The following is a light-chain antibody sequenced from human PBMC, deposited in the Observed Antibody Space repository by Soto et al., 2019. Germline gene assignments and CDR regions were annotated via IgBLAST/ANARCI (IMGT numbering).Light chain of an antibody. V-gene: IGKV1-39*01. CDR1: QSISSY. CDR3: QQSYSTPYT. J-gene: IGKJ2*01. Sequence: DIQMTQSPSSLSASVGDRVTITCRASQSISSYLNWYQQKPGKAPKLLLYAASSLQSGVPSRFSGSGSGTEFTLTISSLQPVDLATYYCQQSYSTPYTFSQGTKLEIK. CDR2: AAS.